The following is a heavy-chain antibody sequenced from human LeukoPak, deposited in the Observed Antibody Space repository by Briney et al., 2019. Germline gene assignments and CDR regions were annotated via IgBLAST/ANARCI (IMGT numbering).Heavy chain of an antibody. D-gene: IGHD3-16*02. CDR2: IYYSGST. V-gene: IGHV4-31*03. CDR1: GGSISSGGYY. Sequence: ASETLSLTCTVSGGSISSGGYYWSWIRQHPGKGLEWIGYIYYSGSTYYNPSLKSRVTISVDTSKNQFSLKLSSVTAADTAVYYCAMGDYVWGSYRDYWGQGTLVTVSS. J-gene: IGHJ4*02. CDR3: AMGDYVWGSYRDY.